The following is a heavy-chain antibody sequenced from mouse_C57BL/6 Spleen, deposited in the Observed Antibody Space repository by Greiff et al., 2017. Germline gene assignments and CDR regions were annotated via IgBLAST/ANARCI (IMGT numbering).Heavy chain of an antibody. CDR3: ARSRQLRLRGYFDD. CDR1: GYTFTSYW. CDR2: IDPSDSYT. Sequence: QVQLQQPGAELVMPGASVKLSCKASGYTFTSYWMHWVKQRPGQGLEWIGEIDPSDSYTNYNQKFKGKSTLTVDKSSSTAYMQLSRLTSEDSAVYYCARSRQLRLRGYFDDWGQGTTLTVSS. J-gene: IGHJ2*01. D-gene: IGHD3-2*02. V-gene: IGHV1-69*01.